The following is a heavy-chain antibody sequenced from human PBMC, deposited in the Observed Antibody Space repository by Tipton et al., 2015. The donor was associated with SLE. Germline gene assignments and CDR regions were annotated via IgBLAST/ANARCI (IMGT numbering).Heavy chain of an antibody. V-gene: IGHV4-59*04. D-gene: IGHD5/OR15-5a*01. CDR2: IYYSGST. CDR3: ARHVWVFDY. CDR1: GGSISTYY. Sequence: TLSLTCTVSGGSISTYYWSWIRQPPGKGLEWIGYIYYSGSTYYNPSLKSRVTISVDTSKNQFSLKLSSVTAADTAVYYCARHVWVFDYWGQGTLVTVSS. J-gene: IGHJ4*02.